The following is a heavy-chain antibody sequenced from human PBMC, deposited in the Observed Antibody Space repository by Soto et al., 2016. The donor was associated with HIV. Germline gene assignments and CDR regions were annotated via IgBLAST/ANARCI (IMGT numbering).Heavy chain of an antibody. Sequence: QLQLQESGPGLVKPSETLSLTCTVSGDSISSGSYYWGWIRQPPGKGLEWIGFISYSGAAHYNPSLKSRVTISVDTSKNLFSLKLSSVTAADTAVYYCARHVQWLDPLLNYYYYMDVWAKGPRSPSP. D-gene: IGHD6-19*01. CDR1: GDSISSGSYY. CDR2: ISYSGAA. V-gene: IGHV4-39*01. CDR3: ARHVQWLDPLLNYYYYMDV. J-gene: IGHJ6*03.